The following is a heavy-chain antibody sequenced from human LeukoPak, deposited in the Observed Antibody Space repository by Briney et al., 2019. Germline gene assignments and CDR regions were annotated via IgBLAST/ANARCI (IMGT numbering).Heavy chain of an antibody. Sequence: SETLSLTCAVSGGSISSGGYSWSWIRQPPGKGLEWIGYIYYSGSTNYNPSLKSRVTISVDTSKNQFSLKLSSVTAADTAVYYCARGRNAEGVVDYWGQGTLVTVSS. CDR3: ARGRNAEGVVDY. D-gene: IGHD2-2*01. CDR1: GGSISSGGYS. V-gene: IGHV4-61*08. J-gene: IGHJ4*02. CDR2: IYYSGST.